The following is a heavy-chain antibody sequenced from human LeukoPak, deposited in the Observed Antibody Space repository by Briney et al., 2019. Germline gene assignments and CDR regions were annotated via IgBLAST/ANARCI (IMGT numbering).Heavy chain of an antibody. D-gene: IGHD4-17*01. Sequence: SETLSLTCTVSGDSISSLYWSWIRQSPGKGLEWIAYIYYSGSTNYNPSLKSRVSTSVDTSRSQFSLKLSSVSAADTAVYYCAACHTSFPVYGDAVAQYFQYWGQGTLVTVSS. J-gene: IGHJ1*01. CDR2: IYYSGST. V-gene: IGHV4-59*11. CDR3: AACHTSFPVYGDAVAQYFQY. CDR1: GDSISSLY.